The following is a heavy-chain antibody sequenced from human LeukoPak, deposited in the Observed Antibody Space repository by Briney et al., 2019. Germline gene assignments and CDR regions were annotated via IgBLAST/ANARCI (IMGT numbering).Heavy chain of an antibody. D-gene: IGHD5-24*01. CDR3: ARGYSATIDY. Sequence: GGSLRLSCAASGFTFSNYYMSWIRQAPGKGLEWVSYINTIGTTIYYADSLKGRFTISRDNAKNTLYLQMNSLRVEDTAVYYCARGYSATIDYWGQGSLVTVSS. CDR2: INTIGTTI. J-gene: IGHJ4*02. V-gene: IGHV3-11*04. CDR1: GFTFSNYY.